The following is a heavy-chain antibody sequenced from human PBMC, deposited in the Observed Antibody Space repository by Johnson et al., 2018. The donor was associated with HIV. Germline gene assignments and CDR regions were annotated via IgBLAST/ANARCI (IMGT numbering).Heavy chain of an antibody. D-gene: IGHD6-13*01. Sequence: QVQLVESGGGVVQPGRSLRLSCAASGFTFSSYGMHWVRQAPGKGLEWVAVIWYDGSNKYYADSVKGRFTISSDNSTNTLYLQMNSLRAEDTALYYCAKEPYSSSWYGAFDIWGQGTMVTVSS. CDR3: AKEPYSSSWYGAFDI. J-gene: IGHJ3*02. V-gene: IGHV3-33*06. CDR2: IWYDGSNK. CDR1: GFTFSSYG.